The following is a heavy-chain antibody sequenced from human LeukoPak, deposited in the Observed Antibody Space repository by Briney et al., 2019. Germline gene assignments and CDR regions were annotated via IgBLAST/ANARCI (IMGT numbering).Heavy chain of an antibody. V-gene: IGHV3-23*01. D-gene: IGHD3-22*01. CDR3: ARDKGDYDTSGSLFVF. Sequence: GGSLRLSCAASGFTFSSYAMSWVRQAPGKGLEWVSAISGSGGSTYYADSVKGRFTISRDNSKNTLYLQMNSLRAEDTAVYYCARDKGDYDTSGSLFVFGGQGTLVTVSS. J-gene: IGHJ4*02. CDR2: ISGSGGST. CDR1: GFTFSSYA.